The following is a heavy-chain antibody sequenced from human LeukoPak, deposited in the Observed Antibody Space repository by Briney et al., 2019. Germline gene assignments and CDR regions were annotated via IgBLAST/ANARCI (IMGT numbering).Heavy chain of an antibody. V-gene: IGHV3-30*18. J-gene: IGHJ4*02. CDR3: AKGSGSYWSLDY. CDR2: ISYDGSNE. D-gene: IGHD1-26*01. Sequence: TGGSLRLSCAASGFTFSSYGMHWVRQAPGKGLEWVAVISYDGSNEYYADSVKGRFTISRDNSKNTLYLQMNSLRAEDTAVYYCAKGSGSYWSLDYWGQGTLVTVSS. CDR1: GFTFSSYG.